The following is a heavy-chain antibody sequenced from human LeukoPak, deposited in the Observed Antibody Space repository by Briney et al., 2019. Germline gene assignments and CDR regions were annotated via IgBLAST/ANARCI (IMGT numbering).Heavy chain of an antibody. V-gene: IGHV3-23*01. CDR2: ISGSGGST. CDR3: ARDLAPSFSGNYFDAFDI. Sequence: GGSLRLSCAASGFTFSSYAMSWVRQAPGKGLEWVSAISGSGGSTYYADSVKGRFTVSRDNARNSLYLQMDSLRVEDTAVYHCARDLAPSFSGNYFDAFDIWGQGTVVTVSS. CDR1: GFTFSSYA. D-gene: IGHD3-22*01. J-gene: IGHJ3*02.